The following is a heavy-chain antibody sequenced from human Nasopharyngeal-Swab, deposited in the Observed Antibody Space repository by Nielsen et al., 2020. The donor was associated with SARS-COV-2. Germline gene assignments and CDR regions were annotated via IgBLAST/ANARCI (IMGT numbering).Heavy chain of an antibody. J-gene: IGHJ4*02. D-gene: IGHD2-15*01. Sequence: GESLKISCAASGFTFSSYTMTWVRQAPGKGLEGVSCIGPSGGDTSYAGSVKGRFTISRDNAKSTVYLQMSSLSADDTAVYYCTRRPDFVVAVADYWGQGTLVTLSS. V-gene: IGHV3-23*01. CDR1: GFTFSSYT. CDR2: IGPSGGDT. CDR3: TRRPDFVVAVADY.